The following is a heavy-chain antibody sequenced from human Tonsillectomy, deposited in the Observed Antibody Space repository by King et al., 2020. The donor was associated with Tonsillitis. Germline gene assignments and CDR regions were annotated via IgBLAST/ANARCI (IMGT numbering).Heavy chain of an antibody. CDR2: VYYSGIT. Sequence: LQLQESGPGLVKPSETLSLTCTVSSGSIRSASYYWGWIRLPPGMGLEWIGSVYYSGITYYNPSLKSRVTISVETSKNQFSLKLSPVTAADTAVYYCARIQWLANYYYYYMDVWGKGTTVTGSS. D-gene: IGHD6-19*01. CDR3: ARIQWLANYYYYYMDV. J-gene: IGHJ6*03. CDR1: SGSIRSASYY. V-gene: IGHV4-39*01.